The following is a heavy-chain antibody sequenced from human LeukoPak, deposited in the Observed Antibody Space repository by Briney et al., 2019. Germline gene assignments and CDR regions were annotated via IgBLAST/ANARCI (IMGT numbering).Heavy chain of an antibody. V-gene: IGHV1-18*01. D-gene: IGHD2-2*01. CDR2: ISAYNGNT. Sequence: ASVKVSCKASGYTFTSYGISWVRQAPGQGLEWMGWISAYNGNTNYAQKLQGRVTMTTDTSTSTAYMELRSLRSDDTAVYYCARDPLVYCSSTSCYPIGDDPFDIWGQATMVTVSS. CDR1: GYTFTSYG. CDR3: ARDPLVYCSSTSCYPIGDDPFDI. J-gene: IGHJ3*02.